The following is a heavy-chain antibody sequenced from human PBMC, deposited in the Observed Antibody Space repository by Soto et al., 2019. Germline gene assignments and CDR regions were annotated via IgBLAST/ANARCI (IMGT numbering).Heavy chain of an antibody. J-gene: IGHJ4*02. V-gene: IGHV4-59*12. Sequence: SETLSLTCSVSGGSISSYYWSWIRQPPGKGLEWIGYIYYSGNTYYNPSLKSRVTISVDTSKNQFSLNLSSVTAADTAVYYCAREPSIWGQGTLVTVSS. CDR1: GGSISSYY. CDR2: IYYSGNT. CDR3: AREPSI.